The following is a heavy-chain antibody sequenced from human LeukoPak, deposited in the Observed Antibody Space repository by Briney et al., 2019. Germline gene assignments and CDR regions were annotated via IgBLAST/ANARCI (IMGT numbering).Heavy chain of an antibody. CDR1: GGSISSSSNY. V-gene: IGHV4-39*01. Sequence: ESSETLSLTCTVSGGSISSSSNYWGWNRPPPGKGLEWNGSINSSGSTYYNLSLESRVTISVDTTKNQFSLKLSSVSVADTAVYYCASEDYYGSGRIYWGQGTLVAVSS. D-gene: IGHD3-10*01. CDR3: ASEDYYGSGRIY. CDR2: INSSGST. J-gene: IGHJ4*02.